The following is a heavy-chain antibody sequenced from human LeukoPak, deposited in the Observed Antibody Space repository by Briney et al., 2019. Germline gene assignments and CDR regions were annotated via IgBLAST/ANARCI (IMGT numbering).Heavy chain of an antibody. CDR2: IYYSGST. J-gene: IGHJ4*02. CDR3: AREADNYYDSSGYFYYFDY. Sequence: SETLSLTCTVSGGSISSYYWSWIRQPPGKGLEWIGYIYYSGSTNYNPSLKSRVTMSVDTSKNQFSLKLSSVTAADTAVYYCAREADNYYDSSGYFYYFDYWGQGTLVTVSS. CDR1: GGSISSYY. D-gene: IGHD3-22*01. V-gene: IGHV4-59*01.